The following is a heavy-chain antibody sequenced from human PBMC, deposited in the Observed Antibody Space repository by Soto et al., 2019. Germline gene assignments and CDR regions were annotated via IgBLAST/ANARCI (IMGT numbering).Heavy chain of an antibody. CDR3: AADTSGYDFLPYYYMDV. Sequence: ASVKVSCKASGYTFTSYGISWVRQAPGQGLEWMGWISAYNGNTNYAQKLQGRVTMTTDTSTSTAYMELRSLRSEDTAVYYCAADTSGYDFLPYYYMDVWGKGTTVTVSS. CDR2: ISAYNGNT. V-gene: IGHV1-18*01. J-gene: IGHJ6*03. D-gene: IGHD5-12*01. CDR1: GYTFTSYG.